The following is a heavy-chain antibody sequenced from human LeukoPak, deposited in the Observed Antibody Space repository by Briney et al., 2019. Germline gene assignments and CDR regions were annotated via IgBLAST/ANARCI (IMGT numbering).Heavy chain of an antibody. CDR2: ISNDGSSK. D-gene: IGHD2-2*01. Sequence: PGGSLRLSCAASEFIFSTYTMHWVRQAPGKGLEWVAIISNDGSSKYYADSVKGRFTISRDNSKSTLDLQMNSLKTEDTAVYYCTRLGDCSGTNCYASENVDVWGKGTTVTVSS. V-gene: IGHV3-30-3*01. CDR3: TRLGDCSGTNCYASENVDV. J-gene: IGHJ6*04. CDR1: EFIFSTYT.